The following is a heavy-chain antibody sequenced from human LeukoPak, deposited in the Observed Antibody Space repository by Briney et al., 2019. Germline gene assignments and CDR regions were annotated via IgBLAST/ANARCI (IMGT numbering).Heavy chain of an antibody. J-gene: IGHJ4*02. CDR3: ARGETSSYHY. Sequence: GGSLRLSFAASGFTVSINYLSWVRQAPGKGLEWVSVIYSGGNTYYADSVKGRFTISRDNSKNTVYLQMNSLRAEDTAVYYCARGETSSYHYWGQGTLVTVSS. CDR2: IYSGGNT. CDR1: GFTVSINY. V-gene: IGHV3-53*01. D-gene: IGHD3-16*02.